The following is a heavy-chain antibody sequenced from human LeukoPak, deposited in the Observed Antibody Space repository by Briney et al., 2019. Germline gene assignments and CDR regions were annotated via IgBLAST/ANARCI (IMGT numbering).Heavy chain of an antibody. Sequence: GGSLRLSCAASGFTFSNYWMHWVRQAPGKGLVWVSRIDFDGRSTAYADSVKGRFTISRDNAKNTLYLQMNNLRVEDTAIYYCARELGVVVIGDAFDIWGQGTMVPVSS. D-gene: IGHD3-22*01. CDR1: GFTFSNYW. CDR3: ARELGVVVIGDAFDI. J-gene: IGHJ3*02. CDR2: IDFDGRST. V-gene: IGHV3-74*01.